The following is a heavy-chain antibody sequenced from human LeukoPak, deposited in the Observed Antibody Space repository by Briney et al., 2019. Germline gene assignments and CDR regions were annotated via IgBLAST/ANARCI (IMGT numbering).Heavy chain of an antibody. V-gene: IGHV3-21*01. D-gene: IGHD6-13*01. J-gene: IGHJ4*01. CDR1: GFTFSSYS. CDR2: IRSSSSYI. CDR3: ASTGYSSSWYGVAFDY. Sequence: GGSLRLSCAASGFTFSSYSMNWVRQAPGKGVEWVSSIRSSSSYIYYADSVKGRFTISRDNAKNSLYLQMNSLRAEDTAVYYCASTGYSSSWYGVAFDYWGQGTLVTVSS.